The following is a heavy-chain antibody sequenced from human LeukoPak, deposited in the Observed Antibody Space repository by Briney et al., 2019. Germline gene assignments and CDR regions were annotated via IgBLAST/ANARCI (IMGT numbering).Heavy chain of an antibody. CDR3: AREGAHPDAYCGGDCYSLY. J-gene: IGHJ4*02. CDR2: IKQDGSEK. V-gene: IGHV3-7*01. CDR1: GFIFSSYW. Sequence: PGGSLRLSCAASGFIFSSYWMSWVRQAPGKGLEWVANIKQDGSEKYYVDSVKGRFTISRDNAKNSLYLQMNSLRAEDTAVYYCAREGAHPDAYCGGDCYSLYWGQGTLVTVSS. D-gene: IGHD2-21*02.